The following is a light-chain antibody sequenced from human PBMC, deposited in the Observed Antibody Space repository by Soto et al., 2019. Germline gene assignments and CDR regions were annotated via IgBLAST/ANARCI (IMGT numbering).Light chain of an antibody. CDR2: GAS. J-gene: IGKJ2*01. CDR1: QSVRGIF. V-gene: IGKV3-20*01. Sequence: VLTQSPGTLSLSPGSRVTLSCRASQSVRGIFLAWYQHKPGQAPRLLIYGASNRATGIPDRFSGSASGTDSTLTISRLEPDDSAVYYCQQYHDSPMNTFGQGTKVDIK. CDR3: QQYHDSPMNT.